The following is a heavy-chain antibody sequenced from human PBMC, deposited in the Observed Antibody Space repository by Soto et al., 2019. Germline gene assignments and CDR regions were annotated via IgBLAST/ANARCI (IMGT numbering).Heavy chain of an antibody. CDR2: ISYDGSNK. D-gene: IGHD2-15*01. V-gene: IGHV3-30*18. Sequence: GGSLRLSCAASGFTFSSYGMHWVRQAPGKGLEWVAVISYDGSNKYYADSVKGRFTISRDNSKNTLYLQMNSLRAEDTAVYYCAKDRFCTGGSCSGDFDYWGQGTLVTV. J-gene: IGHJ4*02. CDR3: AKDRFCTGGSCSGDFDY. CDR1: GFTFSSYG.